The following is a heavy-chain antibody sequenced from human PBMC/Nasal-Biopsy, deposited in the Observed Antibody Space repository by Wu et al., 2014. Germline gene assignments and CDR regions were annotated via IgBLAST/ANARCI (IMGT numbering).Heavy chain of an antibody. V-gene: IGHV3-7*03. D-gene: IGHD6-13*01. J-gene: IGHJ4*02. CDR3: ARGYSSVWYADY. CDR2: IKEDGSEK. CDR1: GFSFSSYW. Sequence: CAASGFSFSSYWMTWVRQAPGKGLEWVANIKEDGSEKFYVGSVEGRFTISRDNAKSSMYLQMNSLRAEDTAVYYCARGYSSVWYADYWGQGTLVTVSS.